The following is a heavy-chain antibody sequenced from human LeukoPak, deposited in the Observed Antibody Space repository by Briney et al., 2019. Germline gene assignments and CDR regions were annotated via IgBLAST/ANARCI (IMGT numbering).Heavy chain of an antibody. CDR2: IIPIFGTP. D-gene: IGHD2-21*01. CDR3: ARSAGGVPYCGGDCYSPPSYYYYMDV. J-gene: IGHJ6*03. Sequence: GALVKVSCKASGGTFSSYAISWVRQAPGQGLEWMGGIIPIFGTPNYAQKFQGRVTITADESTSTSSMELNSLRSEDTAVYYCARSAGGVPYCGGDCYSPPSYYYYMDVWGEGTSVTVSS. V-gene: IGHV1-69*13. CDR1: GGTFSSYA.